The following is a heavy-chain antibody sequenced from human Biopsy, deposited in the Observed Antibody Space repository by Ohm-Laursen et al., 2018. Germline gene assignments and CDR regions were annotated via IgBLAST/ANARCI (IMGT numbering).Heavy chain of an antibody. CDR2: INKDGSVT. CDR1: GFTFSQYW. Sequence: SLRLSCSVTGFTFSQYWMTWVRQSPGKGLEWVANINKDGSVTNYLDSVKGRFAVSRGNAKNSAYLQMSSLRTEDTAIYYCARDSGGGDSINGWYDALDLWGRGTTVTVSS. D-gene: IGHD2-8*01. V-gene: IGHV3-7*01. J-gene: IGHJ3*01. CDR3: ARDSGGGDSINGWYDALDL.